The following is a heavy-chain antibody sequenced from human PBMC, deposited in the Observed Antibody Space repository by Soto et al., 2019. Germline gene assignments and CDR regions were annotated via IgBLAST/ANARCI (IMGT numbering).Heavy chain of an antibody. CDR1: GGTFSSYT. CDR3: ASAERNYDILTGYNY. D-gene: IGHD3-9*01. Sequence: QVQLVQSGAEVKKPGSSVKVSCKASGGTFSSYTISWVRQAPGQGLEWMGRIIPILGIANYAQKFQGRVTITADKSTSTAYMELSRLRSEDTAVYYCASAERNYDILTGYNYWGQGTLVTVSS. V-gene: IGHV1-69*02. J-gene: IGHJ4*02. CDR2: IIPILGIA.